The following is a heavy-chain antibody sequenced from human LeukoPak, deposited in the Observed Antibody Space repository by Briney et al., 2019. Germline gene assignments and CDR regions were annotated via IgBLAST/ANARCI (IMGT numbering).Heavy chain of an antibody. CDR1: GGSISSSNW. D-gene: IGHD6-19*01. V-gene: IGHV4-4*02. CDR2: INHSGST. J-gene: IGHJ4*02. CDR3: ARGQWLVRSDY. Sequence: SGTLSLTCAVSGGSISSSNWWSWVRQPPGKGLEWIGEINHSGSTNYNPSLKSRVTISVDTSKNQFSLKLSSVTAADTAVYYCARGQWLVRSDYWGQGTLVTVSS.